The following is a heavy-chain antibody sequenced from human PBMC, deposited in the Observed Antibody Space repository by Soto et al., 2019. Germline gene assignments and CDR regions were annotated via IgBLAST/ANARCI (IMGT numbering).Heavy chain of an antibody. Sequence: QVPLVESGGGLVKPGGSLRLSCAASGFTFSDYYMSWIRQAPGKGLEWVSYISSSSSYTNYADSVKGRFTISRDNAKNALYLQMNSLRAEDTAVYYCARDLKVVPAAHYYYYGMDVWGQGTTVTVSS. CDR2: ISSSSSYT. CDR1: GFTFSDYY. J-gene: IGHJ6*02. CDR3: ARDLKVVPAAHYYYYGMDV. D-gene: IGHD2-2*01. V-gene: IGHV3-11*06.